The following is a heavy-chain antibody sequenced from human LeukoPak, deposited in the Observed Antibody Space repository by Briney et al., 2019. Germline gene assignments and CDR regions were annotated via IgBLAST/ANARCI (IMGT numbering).Heavy chain of an antibody. Sequence: TGESLKISCKGSGYFFSTYWIGWVRPMPGKGLEWMGIIYPGDSDTRYSPSFQGQVTISADKSNSTAFLHWSSLKASDTAMYYCARPGYCSTTSCSAIDYWGQGTLVTVSS. CDR2: IYPGDSDT. CDR3: ARPGYCSTTSCSAIDY. D-gene: IGHD2-2*01. V-gene: IGHV5-51*01. CDR1: GYFFSTYW. J-gene: IGHJ4*02.